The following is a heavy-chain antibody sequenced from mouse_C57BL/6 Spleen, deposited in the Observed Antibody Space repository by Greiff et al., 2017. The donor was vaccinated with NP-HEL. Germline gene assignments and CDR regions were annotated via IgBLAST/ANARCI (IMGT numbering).Heavy chain of an antibody. CDR2: ISSGGDYI. Sequence: EVKLQESGEGLVKPGGSLKLSCAASGFTFSSYAMPWVRQTPEKGLEWVAYISSGGDYIYYADTVKGRFTIPGDNARNTLYLQMSMLKSDETAMYYCTKDWDYAWFAYWGQGTLVTVSA. J-gene: IGHJ3*01. CDR3: TKDWDYAWFAY. V-gene: IGHV5-9-1*02. CDR1: GFTFSSYA. D-gene: IGHD2-4*01.